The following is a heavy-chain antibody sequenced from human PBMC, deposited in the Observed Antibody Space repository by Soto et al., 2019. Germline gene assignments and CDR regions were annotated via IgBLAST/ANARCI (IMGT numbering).Heavy chain of an antibody. D-gene: IGHD3-16*01. CDR3: ARDKFGSHDY. CDR2: ISSSSSII. Sequence: EVQLVESGGGLVQPGGSLRLSCATSGFTFSNYNMNWVRQAPGKGLEWVSYISSSSSIIYYADSVKGRFTISRDNAKNSLYLQMNSLTAEDTAVYFCARDKFGSHDYCGQGTLVTVSS. V-gene: IGHV3-48*01. CDR1: GFTFSNYN. J-gene: IGHJ4*02.